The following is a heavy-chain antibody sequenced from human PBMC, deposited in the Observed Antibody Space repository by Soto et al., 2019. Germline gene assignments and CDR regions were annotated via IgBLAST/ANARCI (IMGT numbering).Heavy chain of an antibody. CDR2: IIPILGIA. D-gene: IGHD3-16*01. V-gene: IGHV1-69*04. CDR3: GGGGLLEDYYGTDV. CDR1: GYTFTSYG. Sequence: SVKVSCKASGYTFTSYGISWVRQAPGQGLEWMGRIIPILGIANYAQKFQGRVTITADKSTSTAYMELSSLRSEDTAVYYCGGGGLLEDYYGTDVWGQGTTVTVSS. J-gene: IGHJ6*02.